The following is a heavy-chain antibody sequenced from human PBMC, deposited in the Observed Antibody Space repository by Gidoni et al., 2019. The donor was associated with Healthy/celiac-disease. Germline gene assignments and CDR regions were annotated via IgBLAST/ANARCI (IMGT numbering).Heavy chain of an antibody. CDR2: ISGSGGST. J-gene: IGHJ6*02. Sequence: EVQLLESGGGLVQPGGSLRLSCPASGFTFSSYAMSWVRQAPGQGLEWVSAISGSGGSTYYADSVKGRFTISRDNSKNTLYLQMNSLRAEDTAVYYCAKSGNTYYYGMDVWGQGTTVTVSS. D-gene: IGHD4-4*01. V-gene: IGHV3-23*01. CDR1: GFTFSSYA. CDR3: AKSGNTYYYGMDV.